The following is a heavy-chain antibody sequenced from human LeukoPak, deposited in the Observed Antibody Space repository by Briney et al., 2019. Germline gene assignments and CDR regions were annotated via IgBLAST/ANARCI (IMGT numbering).Heavy chain of an antibody. Sequence: PGGSLRLSCAASGFTFDDYAMHWVRQAPGKGLEWVSGISWNSGSIGYADSVKGRFTISRDNAKNSLYLQMNSLRAEDTALYYCAKDPLNRYSGYDYDSSGDWYFDLWGRGTLVTVSS. D-gene: IGHD5-12*01. V-gene: IGHV3-9*01. J-gene: IGHJ2*01. CDR1: GFTFDDYA. CDR3: AKDPLNRYSGYDYDSSGDWYFDL. CDR2: ISWNSGSI.